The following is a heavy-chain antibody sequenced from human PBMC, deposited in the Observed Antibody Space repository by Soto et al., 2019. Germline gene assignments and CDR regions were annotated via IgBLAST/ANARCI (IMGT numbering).Heavy chain of an antibody. CDR3: ARKYYYDSSGYYNYYGMDV. CDR2: IYYSGST. Sequence: SETLSLTCTVSGGSISSSSYYWGWIRHPPGKGLEWIGSIYYSGSTYYNPSLKSRVTISVDTSKNQFSLKLSSVTAADTAVYYCARKYYYDSSGYYNYYGMDVWGQGTTVTVSS. CDR1: GGSISSSSYY. D-gene: IGHD3-22*01. J-gene: IGHJ6*02. V-gene: IGHV4-39*01.